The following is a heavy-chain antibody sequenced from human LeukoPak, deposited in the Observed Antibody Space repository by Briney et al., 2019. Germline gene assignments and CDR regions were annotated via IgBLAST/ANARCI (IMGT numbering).Heavy chain of an antibody. Sequence: PSETLSLTCTVSGGSISDTSYYWGWIRQPPGKGLEWIGAIYYAGSTYFDPSLKSRVTMSVDTSKNQFSLKLSSVTATDTAAYFCARQYYDILTGYPYYFDYWGQGTLVTVSS. CDR2: IYYAGST. CDR1: GGSISDTSYY. J-gene: IGHJ4*02. V-gene: IGHV4-39*01. D-gene: IGHD3-9*01. CDR3: ARQYYDILTGYPYYFDY.